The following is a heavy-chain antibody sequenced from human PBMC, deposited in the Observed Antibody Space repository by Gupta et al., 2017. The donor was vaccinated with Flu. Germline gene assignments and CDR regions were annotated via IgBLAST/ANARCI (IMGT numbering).Heavy chain of an antibody. CDR1: GCSIRSSRYY. V-gene: IGHV4-39*01. D-gene: IGHD2/OR15-2a*01. J-gene: IGHJ1*01. CDR2: IDYSGRT. CDR3: ARHDGDDYLPIVHFQQ. Sequence: QLQLQESVPGLVTPSATPSLPCTVSGCSIRSSRYYCGWIRQPPGKGLEWIGSIDYSGRTYYNPSLKSRVTISVDTSKNQFSLKLSSVTAADTAVYYCARHDGDDYLPIVHFQQWGQGTLVTVSS.